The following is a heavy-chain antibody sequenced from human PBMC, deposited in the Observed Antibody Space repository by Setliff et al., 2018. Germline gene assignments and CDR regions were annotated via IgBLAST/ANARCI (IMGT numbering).Heavy chain of an antibody. CDR2: ISSYNGKT. CDR1: GYIFTSYG. D-gene: IGHD2-15*01. J-gene: IGHJ4*02. CDR3: IVNMVRPVTGLDS. Sequence: ASVKVSCKASGYIFTSYGISWVRQAPGQGLEWMGWISSYNGKTNYAQKPQGRVTMTTDTSTSTAYMELSSLRSEDTAIYYCIVNMVRPVTGLDSWGPGTLVTVSS. V-gene: IGHV1-18*01.